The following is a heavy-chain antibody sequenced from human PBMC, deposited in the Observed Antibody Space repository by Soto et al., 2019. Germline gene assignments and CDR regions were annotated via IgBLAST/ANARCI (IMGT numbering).Heavy chain of an antibody. CDR3: ARAGGTTATGLWHFDS. CDR2: IWYDGTQK. V-gene: IGHV3-33*01. J-gene: IGHJ4*02. Sequence: PGGSLRLSCEPSGFTFNTYSMHWVRQPPGKGLEWLAAIWYDGTQKYYADSVKGRFIISRDNSKKTLYLEMNSLRAEDTAVYYCARAGGTTATGLWHFDSLSQGALVNVSS. D-gene: IGHD4-17*01. CDR1: GFTFNTYS.